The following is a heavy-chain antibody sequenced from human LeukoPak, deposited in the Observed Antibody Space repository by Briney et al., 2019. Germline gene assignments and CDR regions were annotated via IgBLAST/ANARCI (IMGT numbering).Heavy chain of an antibody. Sequence: GGSLRLSCAASGFTFSSYWMSWVRQAPGKGLEWVAVIWYDGSNKYYADSVKGRFTISRDNSKNTLYLQMNSLRAEDTAVYYCVKGSGEGGYWGQGTLVTVSS. CDR2: IWYDGSNK. V-gene: IGHV3-33*08. J-gene: IGHJ4*02. CDR1: GFTFSSYW. CDR3: VKGSGEGGY. D-gene: IGHD3-10*01.